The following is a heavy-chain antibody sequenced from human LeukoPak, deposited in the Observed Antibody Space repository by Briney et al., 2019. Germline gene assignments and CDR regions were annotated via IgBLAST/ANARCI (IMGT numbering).Heavy chain of an antibody. J-gene: IGHJ6*04. D-gene: IGHD3-10*02. CDR3: AELGITMIGGV. CDR2: ISSSGSTI. V-gene: IGHV3-48*03. Sequence: GGSLRLSCAASGFTFSSYEMNWVRQAPGKGLEWVSYISSSGSTIYYADSVKGRFTISRDNAKNSLYLQMNSLRAEDTAVYYCAELGITMIGGVWGKGNTVTVSS. CDR1: GFTFSSYE.